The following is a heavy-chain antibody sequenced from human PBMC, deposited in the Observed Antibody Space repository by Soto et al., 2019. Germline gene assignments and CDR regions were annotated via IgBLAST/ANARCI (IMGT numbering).Heavy chain of an antibody. V-gene: IGHV4-31*03. CDR1: GGSISSGGYY. J-gene: IGHJ6*03. Sequence: PSETLSLTCTVSGGSISSGGYYWSWIRQHPGKGLEWIGYIYYSGSTCYNPSLKSRVTISVDTSKNQFSLKLSSVTAADTAVYYCARVVYDISTGYDSYYYMDVWGKGTTVTVSS. D-gene: IGHD3-9*01. CDR2: IYYSGST. CDR3: ARVVYDISTGYDSYYYMDV.